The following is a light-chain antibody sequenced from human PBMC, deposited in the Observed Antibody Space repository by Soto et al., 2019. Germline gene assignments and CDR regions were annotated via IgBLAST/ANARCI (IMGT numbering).Light chain of an antibody. Sequence: EIVLTQSPATLSLSPGERATLSCRASQSVRSNLGWYQQKPGQAPRLLIYDASNRATGVPARFSGSGSGTDFTLTISSLEPEDFAVYYCQQRSNRPPLFTFGPGTRVDIK. J-gene: IGKJ3*01. CDR3: QQRSNRPPLFT. CDR1: QSVRSN. V-gene: IGKV3-11*01. CDR2: DAS.